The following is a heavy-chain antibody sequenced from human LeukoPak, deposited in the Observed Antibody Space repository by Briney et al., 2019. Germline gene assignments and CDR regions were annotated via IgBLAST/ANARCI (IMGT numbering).Heavy chain of an antibody. CDR1: GFTFSDYT. J-gene: IGHJ4*02. V-gene: IGHV3-30*04. Sequence: GGSLRLSCAASGFTFSDYTMQWVRQAPGKGLEWVALLPPDGSYQYYADSLKGRFTISRDNFKNALYLQMNSLRLEDAAVYYCARGLHDRSWYGAHWGQGTLLSVSS. D-gene: IGHD6-13*01. CDR3: ARGLHDRSWYGAH. CDR2: LPPDGSYQ.